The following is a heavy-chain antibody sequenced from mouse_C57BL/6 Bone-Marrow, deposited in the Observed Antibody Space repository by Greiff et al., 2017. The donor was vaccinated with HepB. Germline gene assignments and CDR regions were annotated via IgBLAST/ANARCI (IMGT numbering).Heavy chain of an antibody. D-gene: IGHD1-1*01. Sequence: QVQLQQSGAELMKPGASVKLSCTASGYTFTGYWIAWVSQRPGHGLEWVGAILPGSGSTNYNEKFKGKATFTADTATNTAYMQLSSLTTEDSAIYNCERSTTVVDTGYFDVWGTGTTVTVSS. J-gene: IGHJ1*03. V-gene: IGHV1-9*01. CDR1: GYTFTGYW. CDR2: ILPGSGST. CDR3: ERSTTVVDTGYFDV.